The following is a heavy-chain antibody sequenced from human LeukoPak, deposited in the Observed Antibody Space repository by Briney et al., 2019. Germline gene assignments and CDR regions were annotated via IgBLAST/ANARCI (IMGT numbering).Heavy chain of an antibody. CDR2: VYYSGST. V-gene: IGHV4-59*11. D-gene: IGHD4-17*01. CDR3: ARAKDYGSYVETFDI. Sequence: PSETLSLTCTVSGDSISSHYWNWIRQPPGKGPEWIGYVYYSGSTTYNPSLRSRVTISIDTSKKHFSLKLTSMTAAGTAVYFCARAKDYGSYVETFDIWGQGTMVTVSS. J-gene: IGHJ3*02. CDR1: GDSISSHY.